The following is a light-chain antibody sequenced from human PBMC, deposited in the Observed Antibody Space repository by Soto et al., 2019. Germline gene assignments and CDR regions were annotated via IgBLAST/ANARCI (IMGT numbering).Light chain of an antibody. J-gene: IGKJ1*01. CDR3: QQYYSTPWT. Sequence: DIVMTQSPDSLAVSLGERATINCKSSQSVLYSSNSKSDLAWYQQKPGQPPRLLIHWASTRESGVPDRLSGSGSVTDFTLTIRSLQAEDVAVYYCQQYYSTPWTFGQGTKVEIK. CDR2: WAS. V-gene: IGKV4-1*01. CDR1: QSVLYSSNSKSD.